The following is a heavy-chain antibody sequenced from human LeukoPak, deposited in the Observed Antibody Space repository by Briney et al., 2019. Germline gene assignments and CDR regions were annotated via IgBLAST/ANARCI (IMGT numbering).Heavy chain of an antibody. J-gene: IGHJ6*02. CDR3: AKADTYHYAGSGMDV. V-gene: IGHV3-23*01. D-gene: IGHD3-10*01. Sequence: GGSLRLSRVASGFTFSNKGMSWVRQAPGKGLEWVSGIIGSGGSTSHTDSAKGRFTISRDNSKNTLYLQMNSLRVEDTAVYYCAKADTYHYAGSGMDVWGQGTTVTVSS. CDR1: GFTFSNKG. CDR2: IIGSGGST.